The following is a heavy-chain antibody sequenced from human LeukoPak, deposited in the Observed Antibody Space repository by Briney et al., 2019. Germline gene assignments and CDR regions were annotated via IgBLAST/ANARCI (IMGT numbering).Heavy chain of an antibody. D-gene: IGHD3-3*02. CDR1: GGSISTYY. J-gene: IGHJ3*02. CDR2: VYYSGST. Sequence: PSETLSLTCTVSGGSISTYYWSWIRQSPGKGLEWIGYVYYSGSTKYIPSLQSRVTISVDTSKNQFSLKLSSVTAADTAVYYCARPHLGPYAFDIWGQGTMVTVSS. V-gene: IGHV4-59*08. CDR3: ARPHLGPYAFDI.